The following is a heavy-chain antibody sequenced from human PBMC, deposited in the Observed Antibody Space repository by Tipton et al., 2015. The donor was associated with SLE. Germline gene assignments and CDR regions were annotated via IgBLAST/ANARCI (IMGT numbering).Heavy chain of an antibody. Sequence: TLSLTCTVSGGSISSYYWSWIRQPPGKGLEWIGYIYTSGSTNYNPSLTSRVTISVDTSKDQFSLKLGSVTAADTAVYYCARDRDDSSGSLFDPWGQGTLVTVSS. CDR1: GGSISSYY. J-gene: IGHJ5*02. CDR2: IYTSGST. V-gene: IGHV4-4*08. CDR3: ARDRDDSSGSLFDP. D-gene: IGHD3-22*01.